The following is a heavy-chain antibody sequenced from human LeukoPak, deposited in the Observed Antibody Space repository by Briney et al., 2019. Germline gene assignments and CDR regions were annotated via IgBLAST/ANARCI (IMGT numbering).Heavy chain of an antibody. CDR3: AREEMATISSGFDY. CDR1: GYTFTSYA. Sequence: ASVKVSCKVSGYTFTSYAMNWVRQAPGQGLEWMGWINTNTGNPTYAQGFTGRFVFSLDTSVSTAYLQISSLKAEDTAVYYCAREEMATISSGFDYWGQGTLVTVSS. CDR2: INTNTGNP. V-gene: IGHV7-4-1*02. D-gene: IGHD5-24*01. J-gene: IGHJ4*02.